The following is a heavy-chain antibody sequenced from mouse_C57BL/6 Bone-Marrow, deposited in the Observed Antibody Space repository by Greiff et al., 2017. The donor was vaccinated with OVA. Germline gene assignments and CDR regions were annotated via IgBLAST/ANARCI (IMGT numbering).Heavy chain of an antibody. CDR2: ISNLAYSI. J-gene: IGHJ1*03. CDR1: GFTFSDYG. CDR3: AKSYGSSPHWYFDV. V-gene: IGHV5-15*01. Sequence: EVKLMESGGGLVQPGGSLKLSCAASGFTFSDYGMAWVRQAPRNGPEWVAFISNLAYSIYYADTVTGRFTISRENAKNTLYLEMSSLRSEDTAMYYCAKSYGSSPHWYFDVWGTGTTVTVSS. D-gene: IGHD1-1*01.